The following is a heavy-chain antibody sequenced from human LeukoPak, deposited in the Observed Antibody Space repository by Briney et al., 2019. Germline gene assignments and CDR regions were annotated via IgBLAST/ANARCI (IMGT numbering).Heavy chain of an antibody. CDR3: ARGSRDYGSGSYPTY. Sequence: GGSLRLSCAASGFTFSSYSMNWVRQAPGKGLEWVSSISSSSSYIYYADSVKGRFTISRDNAKNSLYLQMNSLRAEHTAVYYCARGSRDYGSGSYPTYWGQGTLVSVPS. J-gene: IGHJ4*02. V-gene: IGHV3-21*01. CDR2: ISSSSSYI. CDR1: GFTFSSYS. D-gene: IGHD3-10*01.